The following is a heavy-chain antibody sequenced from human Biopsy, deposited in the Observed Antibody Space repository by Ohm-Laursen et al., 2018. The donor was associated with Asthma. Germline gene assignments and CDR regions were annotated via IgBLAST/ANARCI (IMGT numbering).Heavy chain of an antibody. D-gene: IGHD4-23*01. CDR3: ARVVSYGGIYFGIDV. Sequence: PSETLSLTCRVSGGYTGSSDHHWAWIRQAPGKGLEWIGFVFWSGSTHYSRSLERRVSISIDTATNEFSMKLWSVTPADTAVYFCARVVSYGGIYFGIDVWGPGNTVVVS. J-gene: IGHJ6*02. V-gene: IGHV4-30-4*01. CDR2: VFWSGST. CDR1: GGYTGSSDHH.